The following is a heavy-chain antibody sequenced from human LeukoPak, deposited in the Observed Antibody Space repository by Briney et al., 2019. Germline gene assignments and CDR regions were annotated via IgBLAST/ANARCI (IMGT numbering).Heavy chain of an antibody. CDR1: GFTFSSYA. CDR2: ISGGGGST. CDR3: AKGLGSGLYYSMDV. V-gene: IGHV3-23*01. D-gene: IGHD6-19*01. J-gene: IGHJ6*02. Sequence: GGSLRLSCAASGFTFSSYAMSWVRQAPGKGLEWVSTISGGGGSTYSADSVKGRFTISRDNSENTLYLQMNSLTAEDTAVYYCAKGLGSGLYYSMDVWGQGTTVTVSS.